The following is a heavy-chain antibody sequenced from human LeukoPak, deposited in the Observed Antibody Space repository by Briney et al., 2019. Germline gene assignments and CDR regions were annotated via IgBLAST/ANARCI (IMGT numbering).Heavy chain of an antibody. J-gene: IGHJ6*02. V-gene: IGHV3-23*01. CDR3: ARELVVPAATHNYYYGMDV. Sequence: GGSLRLSCAASGFTFSSYAMTWVRRAPGKGLEWVSAILANGGSMHYADSVKGRFTISRDNAKNSLYLQMNSLRAEDTAVYYCARELVVPAATHNYYYGMDVWGQGTTVTVSS. CDR1: GFTFSSYA. D-gene: IGHD2-2*01. CDR2: ILANGGSM.